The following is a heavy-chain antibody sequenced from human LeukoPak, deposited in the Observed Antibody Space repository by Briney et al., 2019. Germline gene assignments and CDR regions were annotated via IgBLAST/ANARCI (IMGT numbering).Heavy chain of an antibody. V-gene: IGHV3-30*03. CDR1: GFTFSSYG. Sequence: PGRSLRLSCAASGFTFSSYGMQWVRQAPGKGLEWVAVISYDGSSKFYEDSVKGRFTISRDNSKNTLYLQMNSLRVEDTAVYYCASLDTAKQPLANHWGQGTVVTVSS. CDR3: ASLDTAKQPLANH. CDR2: ISYDGSSK. J-gene: IGHJ5*02. D-gene: IGHD5-18*01.